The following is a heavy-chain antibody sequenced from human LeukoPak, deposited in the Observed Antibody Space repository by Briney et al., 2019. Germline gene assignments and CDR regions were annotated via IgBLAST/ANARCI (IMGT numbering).Heavy chain of an antibody. J-gene: IGHJ4*02. D-gene: IGHD3-10*01. V-gene: IGHV1-2*02. CDR1: GYSFTAFY. Sequence: ASVKVSFKASGYSFTAFYIHWVRQAPGQGIEWMGWIHPRSGETNYAYKFRGRVTMTRDTSISTTYMDLGSLGSDDTAVYYCARDGEYGTGSYYRGCFDYWGQGTLVTVSS. CDR3: ARDGEYGTGSYYRGCFDY. CDR2: IHPRSGET.